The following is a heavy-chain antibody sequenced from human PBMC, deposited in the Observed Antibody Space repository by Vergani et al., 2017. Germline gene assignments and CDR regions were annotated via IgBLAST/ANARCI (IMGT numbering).Heavy chain of an antibody. Sequence: EVQLVQSGAEVKKPGESLKISCKGSGYSFTSYWIGWVRQMPGKGLEWMGIIYPGDSDTRYSPSFQGQVTISADKSISTAYLQWSSLKASDTAVYYCARLLVGYCSSTSCYEGDYYYGMDVWGQGTTVTVSS. CDR2: IYPGDSDT. D-gene: IGHD2-2*01. CDR3: ARLLVGYCSSTSCYEGDYYYGMDV. J-gene: IGHJ6*02. V-gene: IGHV5-51*01. CDR1: GYSFTSYW.